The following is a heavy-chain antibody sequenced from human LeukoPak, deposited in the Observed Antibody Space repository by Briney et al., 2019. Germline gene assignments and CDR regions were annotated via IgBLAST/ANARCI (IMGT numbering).Heavy chain of an antibody. CDR1: GGSVSSGNYY. D-gene: IGHD6-6*01. CDR3: ARVRDSSSY. CDR2: IYYSGST. Sequence: PSETLSLTCTVSGGSVSSGNYYWSWIRQPPGKGLEWIGYIYYSGSTNYNPSLKSRVTISVDTSKNQFSLKLSSVTAADTAVYYCARVRDSSSYWGQGTLVTVSS. V-gene: IGHV4-61*01. J-gene: IGHJ4*02.